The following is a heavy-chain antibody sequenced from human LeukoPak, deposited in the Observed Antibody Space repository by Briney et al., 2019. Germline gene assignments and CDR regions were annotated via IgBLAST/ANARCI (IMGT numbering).Heavy chain of an antibody. CDR2: IYTSGST. CDR3: ARGFDFWSGYVFDY. J-gene: IGHJ4*02. V-gene: IGHV4-61*02. CDR1: GGSISSGSYY. D-gene: IGHD3-3*01. Sequence: PSETLSLTCTVSGGSISSGSYYWSWIRQPAGKGLEWIGRIYTSGSTNYNPSLKSRVTISVDTSKNQFSLKLSSVTAADTAVYYCARGFDFWSGYVFDYWGQGTLVTVSS.